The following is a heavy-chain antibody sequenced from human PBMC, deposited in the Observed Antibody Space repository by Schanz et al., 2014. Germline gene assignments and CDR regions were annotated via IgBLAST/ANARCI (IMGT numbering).Heavy chain of an antibody. CDR2: IIPITGIT. CDR3: ARTGYDPSLTH. Sequence: QVQLVQSGAEVKKPGSSVKVSCKASEGTFSSYTINWVRHAPGQGLEWMGRIIPITGITNYAQKFQGRVTFTADKSTSTAFLEVNSLRSEDTAVYYCARTGYDPSLTHWGQGTLVTVSS. CDR1: EGTFSSYT. J-gene: IGHJ4*02. V-gene: IGHV1-69*02. D-gene: IGHD5-12*01.